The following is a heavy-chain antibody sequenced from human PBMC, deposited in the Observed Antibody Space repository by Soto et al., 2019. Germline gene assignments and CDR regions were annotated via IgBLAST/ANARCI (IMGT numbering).Heavy chain of an antibody. V-gene: IGHV1-46*01. CDR1: GYTFTHYY. Sequence: GASVKVSCKAPGYTFTHYYMHWVRQAPGQGLEWMGIINPNGGSTTYAQRFRAGFTLTRDTSTSTVYMELSSLRSEDSAVYYCATSVNSAMAFDYWGQGTLVTVSS. CDR2: INPNGGST. CDR3: ATSVNSAMAFDY. J-gene: IGHJ4*02. D-gene: IGHD5-18*01.